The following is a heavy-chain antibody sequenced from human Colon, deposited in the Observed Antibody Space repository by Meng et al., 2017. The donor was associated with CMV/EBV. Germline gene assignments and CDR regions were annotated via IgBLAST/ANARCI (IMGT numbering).Heavy chain of an antibody. V-gene: IGHV4-39*07. Sequence: SETLSLTCTVSGGSISSRTSYWAWIRQPPGKGLEWIGTIYYSGSTNYNPSLKSRVTISVDTSKNQFSLKLSSVTAADTAVYYCARLRFLEWFPEANGMDVWGQGTTVTVSS. CDR1: GGSISSRTSY. CDR3: ARLRFLEWFPEANGMDV. J-gene: IGHJ6*02. CDR2: IYYSGST. D-gene: IGHD3-3*01.